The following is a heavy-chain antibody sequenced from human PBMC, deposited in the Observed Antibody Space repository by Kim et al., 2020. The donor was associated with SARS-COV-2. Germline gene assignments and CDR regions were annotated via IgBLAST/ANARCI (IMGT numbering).Heavy chain of an antibody. CDR1: GYTFTGYY. Sequence: ASVKVSCNASGYTFTGYYMHWVRQAPGQGLEWMGWINPNSGGTNYAQKFQGRVTMTRDTSISTAYMELSRLRSDDTAVYYCARASGSYSYYYYGMDVWGQGTTVTVSS. V-gene: IGHV1-2*02. J-gene: IGHJ6*02. CDR2: INPNSGGT. CDR3: ARASGSYSYYYYGMDV. D-gene: IGHD1-26*01.